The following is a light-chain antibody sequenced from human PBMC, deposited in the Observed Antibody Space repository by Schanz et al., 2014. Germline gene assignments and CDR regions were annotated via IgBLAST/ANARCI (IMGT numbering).Light chain of an antibody. J-gene: IGLJ3*02. CDR1: TTNLGAGYD. V-gene: IGLV1-40*01. CDR3: AAWDDSLNGHWV. Sequence: QSVLTQPPSVSGAPGQRVSISCTGTTTNLGAGYDVHWFQQLPGTAPKLLIYANTKRPSGVPDRFSGSKSGTSASLAITGLQSEDEADYYCAAWDDSLNGHWVFGGGTKLTVL. CDR2: ANT.